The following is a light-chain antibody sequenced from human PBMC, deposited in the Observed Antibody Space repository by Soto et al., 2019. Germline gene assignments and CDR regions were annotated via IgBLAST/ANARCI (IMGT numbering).Light chain of an antibody. CDR3: NSFRVNRLYV. CDR1: SSDVGGYNA. V-gene: IGLV2-14*01. Sequence: QPALAQPASVSGSPGQTITISCTGTSSDVGGYNAVSWYQHHPGKAPKLIIYEVTHRPAGVSDRFSASKSGNTASLTISGLQAEDEADYYCNSFRVNRLYVFGTGTKLTVL. CDR2: EVT. J-gene: IGLJ1*01.